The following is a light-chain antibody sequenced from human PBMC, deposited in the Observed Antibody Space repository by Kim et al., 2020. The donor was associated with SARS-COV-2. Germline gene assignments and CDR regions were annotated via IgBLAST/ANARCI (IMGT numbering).Light chain of an antibody. J-gene: IGLJ2*01. CDR1: SSNIGSNT. CDR3: AAWDDSLDVV. V-gene: IGLV1-44*01. Sequence: ELTQPPSASGTPGQRVTISCSGSSSNIGSNTVNWYQQLPGTAPKLLIYSNNQRPSGVPDRFSGSKSGTSASLAISGLQSEDEAVYYCAAWDDSLDVVFGGGTQLTVL. CDR2: SNN.